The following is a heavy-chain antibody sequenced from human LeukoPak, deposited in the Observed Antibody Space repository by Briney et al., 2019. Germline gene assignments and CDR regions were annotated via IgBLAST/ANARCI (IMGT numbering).Heavy chain of an antibody. Sequence: PGGSLRLSCAASGFTFSSYWMSWVRQAPGKGLEWVANIKQDGSEKYYVDSVKGRFTISRDNAKNSLYLQMNSLRAEDTAVYYCARGRYSGSPNYYYYGMDVWGQGTTVTVSS. CDR1: GFTFSSYW. J-gene: IGHJ6*02. CDR3: ARGRYSGSPNYYYYGMDV. CDR2: IKQDGSEK. V-gene: IGHV3-7*01. D-gene: IGHD1-26*01.